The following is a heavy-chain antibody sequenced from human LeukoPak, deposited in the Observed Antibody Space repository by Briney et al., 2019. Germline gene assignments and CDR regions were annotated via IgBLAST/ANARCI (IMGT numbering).Heavy chain of an antibody. CDR2: IYYSGST. CDR3: ARHLRGVRGVTRYYFDY. J-gene: IGHJ4*02. CDR1: GGSISSYY. D-gene: IGHD3-10*01. Sequence: SETLSLTCTVSGGSISSYYWSWIRQPPGKGLEWIGYIYYSGSTNYNPSLKSRVTISVDTSKNQFSLKLSSVTAADTAVYYCARHLRGVRGVTRYYFDYWGQGTLVTVSS. V-gene: IGHV4-59*08.